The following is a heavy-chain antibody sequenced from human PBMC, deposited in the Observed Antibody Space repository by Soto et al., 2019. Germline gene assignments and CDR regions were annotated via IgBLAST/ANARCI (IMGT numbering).Heavy chain of an antibody. CDR1: GGSISIYY. CDR3: ARSIDP. V-gene: IGHV4-59*12. J-gene: IGHJ5*02. CDR2: IYYSGST. Sequence: SETLSLTCTVSGGSISIYYWSWIRQPPGKGLEWIGYIYYSGSTNYNPSLKSRVTISVDTSKNQFSLKLSSVTAADTAVYYCARSIDPWGQGTLVTVSS.